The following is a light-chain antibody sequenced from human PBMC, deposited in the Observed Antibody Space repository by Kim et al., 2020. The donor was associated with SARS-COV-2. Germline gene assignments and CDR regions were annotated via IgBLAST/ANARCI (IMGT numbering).Light chain of an antibody. CDR3: QQSYSTPLYT. J-gene: IGKJ2*01. CDR1: QSISSY. Sequence: DIQMTQSPSSLSASVGDRVTITCRASQSISSYLNWYQQKPGEAPKLLIYAASSLQSGVPSRFSGSGSGTEFTLTISSLQPEDFATYNCQQSYSTPLYTFGQGTKLE. V-gene: IGKV1-39*01. CDR2: AAS.